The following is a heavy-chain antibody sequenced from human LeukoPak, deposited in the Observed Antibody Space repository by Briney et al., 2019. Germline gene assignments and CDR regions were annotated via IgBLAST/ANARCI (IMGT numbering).Heavy chain of an antibody. D-gene: IGHD6-19*01. V-gene: IGHV4-59*08. Sequence: SETLSLTCTVSGGSFSSYYWSWVRQAPGKGLEWIAYIYDSGSINYNASLKSRVTILVDTCKNQFALKLNSVTAADTAVYYCVWHPDRIAVAGAWGQATLVTVSS. CDR2: IYDSGSI. J-gene: IGHJ5*02. CDR1: GGSFSSYY. CDR3: VWHPDRIAVAGA.